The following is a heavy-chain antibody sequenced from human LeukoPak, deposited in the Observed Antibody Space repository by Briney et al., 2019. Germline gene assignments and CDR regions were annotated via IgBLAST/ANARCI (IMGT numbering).Heavy chain of an antibody. CDR2: IIPIFGTA. CDR3: ARGSEGYYYGSGSNY. J-gene: IGHJ4*02. Sequence: ASVKVSCKASGGTFSSYAISWVRQAPGQGLEWMGGIIPIFGTANYAQKFQGGVTITADESTSTAYMELSSLRSEDTAVYYCARGSEGYYYGSGSNYWGQGTLVTVSS. V-gene: IGHV1-69*13. CDR1: GGTFSSYA. D-gene: IGHD3-10*01.